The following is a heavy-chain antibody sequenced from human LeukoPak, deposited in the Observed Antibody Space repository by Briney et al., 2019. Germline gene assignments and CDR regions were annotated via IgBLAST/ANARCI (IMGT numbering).Heavy chain of an antibody. CDR3: ATGGYCSSTTCSGYYYMDV. CDR1: GYTFTGYY. Sequence: ASVKVSCKASGYTFTGYYMHWVRQAPGQGLEWMGWINPNSGGTNYAQKFQERVTITRDMSTSTAYMELSSLRSEDTAVYYCATGGYCSSTTCSGYYYMDVWGKGTTVTVSS. CDR2: INPNSGGT. J-gene: IGHJ6*03. V-gene: IGHV1-2*02. D-gene: IGHD2-2*01.